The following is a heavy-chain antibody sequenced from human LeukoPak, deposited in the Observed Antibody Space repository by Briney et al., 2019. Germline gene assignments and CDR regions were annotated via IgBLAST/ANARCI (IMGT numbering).Heavy chain of an antibody. CDR1: GFTFTNYV. CDR3: AREATEYFDY. Sequence: GGSLRLSCAASGFTFTNYVMTWVRQAPGKGLEWVSGISVSGSNTYYADSVKGRFTISRDNSKDTLSLQMNSLRVEDSAVYYCAREATEYFDYWGQGTLVTVSS. V-gene: IGHV3-23*01. J-gene: IGHJ4*02. D-gene: IGHD1-26*01. CDR2: ISVSGSNT.